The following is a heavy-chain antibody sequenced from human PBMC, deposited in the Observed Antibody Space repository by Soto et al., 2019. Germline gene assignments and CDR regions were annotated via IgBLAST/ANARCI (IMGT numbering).Heavy chain of an antibody. CDR1: GFSLSTSGVG. V-gene: IGHV2-5*02. CDR3: AHSPARRLLFGEYQNEFDY. CDR2: IYWDDDK. D-gene: IGHD3-10*01. Sequence: GSGATLVNPVQTLTLTCTFSGFSLSTSGVGMGWIRQPPGKALEWLALIYWDDDKRYSPSLKSRLTITKDTSKNQVVLTMTNLDPVDTATYYCAHSPARRLLFGEYQNEFDYWGQGTVVTVSS. J-gene: IGHJ4*02.